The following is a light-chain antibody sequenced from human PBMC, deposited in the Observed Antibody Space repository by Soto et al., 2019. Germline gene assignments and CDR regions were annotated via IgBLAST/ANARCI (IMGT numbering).Light chain of an antibody. Sequence: EIVLTQSPGTLSLSPGERATLSCRASQSVSSSYLAWYQQKPGQAPRLLIYGASSRATGNPDRFSGSGSGTDFTLTISRMEPEDFGVYYCQQYGSSPRTFGQGTKVEIK. CDR1: QSVSSSY. V-gene: IGKV3-20*01. CDR2: GAS. CDR3: QQYGSSPRT. J-gene: IGKJ1*01.